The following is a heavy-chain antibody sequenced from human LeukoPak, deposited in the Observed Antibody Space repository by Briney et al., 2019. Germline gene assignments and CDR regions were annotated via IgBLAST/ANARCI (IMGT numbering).Heavy chain of an antibody. Sequence: GGSLRLSCAASGFTFSSYSMNWVRQAPGKGLEWVSLIYSGGNTYYADSVKGRFTISTDNSKNTLYLQMNSLRAEDTAVYYCASQKYCTNGICYRKYYFDYWGQGTLVTVSS. V-gene: IGHV3-66*04. J-gene: IGHJ4*02. CDR3: ASQKYCTNGICYRKYYFDY. D-gene: IGHD2-8*01. CDR2: IYSGGNT. CDR1: GFTFSSYS.